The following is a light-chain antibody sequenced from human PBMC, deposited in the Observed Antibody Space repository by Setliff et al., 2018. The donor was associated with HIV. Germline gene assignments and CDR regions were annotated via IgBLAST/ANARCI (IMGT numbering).Light chain of an antibody. CDR2: DVS. CDR1: SSDIGSYNL. J-gene: IGLJ1*01. Sequence: QSALTQPASVSGSAGQSITISCTGSSSDIGSYNLVSWYQQFPGKAPKLIIYDVSKRPSGISDHFSGSKSGDTASLTISGLQAEDEADYYCSSYTTTTIYVFGTGTKVTVL. CDR3: SSYTTTTIYV. V-gene: IGLV2-14*02.